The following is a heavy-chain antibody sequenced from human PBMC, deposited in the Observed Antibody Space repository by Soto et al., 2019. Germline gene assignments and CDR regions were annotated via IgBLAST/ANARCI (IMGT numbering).Heavy chain of an antibody. CDR2: IIPIFGTA. CDR3: ARETLSREEFGAFDI. V-gene: IGHV1-69*13. J-gene: IGHJ3*02. CDR1: GGTFSSYA. Sequence: SVKVSCKASGGTFSSYAISWVRQAPGQGLEWMGGIIPIFGTANYAQKFQGRVTITADESTSTAYMELSSLRSEDTAVYYCARETLSREEFGAFDIWGQGTMVTVSS. D-gene: IGHD3-16*01.